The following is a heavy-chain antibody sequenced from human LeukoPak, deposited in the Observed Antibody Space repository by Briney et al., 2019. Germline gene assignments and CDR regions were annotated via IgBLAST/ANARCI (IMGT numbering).Heavy chain of an antibody. J-gene: IGHJ3*02. CDR2: ISYDGSNK. CDR3: ARGYYDSSGYLLDAFDI. CDR1: GFTFSSYA. D-gene: IGHD3-22*01. V-gene: IGHV3-30-3*01. Sequence: GGSLRLSCAASGFTFSSYAMHWVRQAPGKGLEWVAVISYDGSNKYYADSVKGRFTISRGNSKNTLYLQMNSLRAEDTAVYYCARGYYDSSGYLLDAFDIWGQGTMVTVSS.